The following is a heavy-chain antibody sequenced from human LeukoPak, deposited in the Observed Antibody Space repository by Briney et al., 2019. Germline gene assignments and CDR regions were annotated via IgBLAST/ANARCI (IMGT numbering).Heavy chain of an antibody. CDR2: IYYSGST. J-gene: IGHJ4*02. D-gene: IGHD3-22*01. V-gene: IGHV4-59*01. Sequence: PSETLSLSCSVSGGSITSYYWSWIRQPPGKGLEWIGYIYYSGSTNYNPSLKSRVTISVDTSKNQFSLKLSSVTAADTAVYYCASRRDDSSVYYSSWSQRNLVSVSS. CDR3: ASRRDDSSVYYSS. CDR1: GGSITSYY.